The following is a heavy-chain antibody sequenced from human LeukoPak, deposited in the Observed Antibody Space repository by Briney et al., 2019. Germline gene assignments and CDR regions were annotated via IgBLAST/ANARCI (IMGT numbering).Heavy chain of an antibody. CDR1: GFTSSRHW. Sequence: GGSLRLSCAASGFTSSRHWMSWVRQTPGKGLEWVANIREGGSGANYVDSVKGRFTISRDNAKNSLYLQMNSLRAEDTAVYYCAIEAGWELGYWGQGTLVTVSS. V-gene: IGHV3-7*01. J-gene: IGHJ4*02. D-gene: IGHD1-26*01. CDR3: AIEAGWELGY. CDR2: IREGGSGA.